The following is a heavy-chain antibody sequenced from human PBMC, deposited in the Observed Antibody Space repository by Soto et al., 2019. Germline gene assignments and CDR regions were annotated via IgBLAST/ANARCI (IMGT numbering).Heavy chain of an antibody. CDR3: ARDAGSGGRCYEY. CDR2: IQPDGNKQ. V-gene: IGHV3-7*01. J-gene: IGHJ4*02. D-gene: IGHD2-15*01. Sequence: GGSLRLSCVGSGFTFGSYWMSWVRQAPGKGLEWVANIQPDGNKQYYVDSVKGRFTISRDNAENSLDLQMNSLRAEDTAVYYCARDAGSGGRCYEYWGQGTPVTVSS. CDR1: GFTFGSYW.